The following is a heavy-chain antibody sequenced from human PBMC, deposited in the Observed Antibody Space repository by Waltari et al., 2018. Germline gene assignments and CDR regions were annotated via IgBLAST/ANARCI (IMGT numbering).Heavy chain of an antibody. Sequence: QVQLQESGPGLVKPSETLSLTCAVSGYPISSGYYWGWIRQPPGKGLEWIGSIYHSGSTYYNPSLKSRVTISVDTSKNQFSLKLSSVTAADTAVYYCARQGEGFDYWGQGTLVTVSS. J-gene: IGHJ4*02. CDR1: GYPISSGYY. CDR2: IYHSGST. V-gene: IGHV4-38-2*01. CDR3: ARQGEGFDY. D-gene: IGHD3-10*01.